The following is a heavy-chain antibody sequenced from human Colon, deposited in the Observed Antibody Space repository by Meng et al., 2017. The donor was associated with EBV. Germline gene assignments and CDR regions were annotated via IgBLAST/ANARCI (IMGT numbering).Heavy chain of an antibody. D-gene: IGHD3-10*01. J-gene: IGHJ5*02. Sequence: AQRHEADPGLVNSAEQLSLTCTTPCGSIIINALWSSLVRQPHGKGPWWSGEIHHSETTNYNPSFKSRVTMSIDTWKNRFSLDLTSVTAADTAVYYCARGSYYTWATWGQGTLVTVSS. CDR1: CGSIIINALW. CDR3: ARGSYYTWAT. CDR2: IHHSETT. V-gene: IGHV4-4*02.